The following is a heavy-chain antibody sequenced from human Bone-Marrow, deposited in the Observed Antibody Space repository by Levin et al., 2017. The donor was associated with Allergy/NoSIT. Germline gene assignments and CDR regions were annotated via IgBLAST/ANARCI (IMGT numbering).Heavy chain of an antibody. CDR1: GFTFNLYW. V-gene: IGHV3-7*01. CDR3: GTDVGIAVADRNY. D-gene: IGHD6-19*01. CDR2: IEKDGNEM. J-gene: IGHJ4*02. Sequence: PGGSLRLSCAASGFTFNLYWMNLIRQAPGKGLEWVANIEKDGNEMHYVDSVEGRFTISRDNAKNVLYLEMSSLRVEDTALYYCGTDVGIAVADRNYWGQGVLVTVSS.